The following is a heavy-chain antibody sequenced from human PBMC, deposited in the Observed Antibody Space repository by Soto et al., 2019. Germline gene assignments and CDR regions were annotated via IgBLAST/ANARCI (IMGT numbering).Heavy chain of an antibody. Sequence: SESRSLTYTVSGGSISSISYYWAWVRQPPGKGPEWIGSINYSGTTYYNSSLKSRVTISVDTSKNQFSLKLSSVTAADTAVYYCAIVPDYWGQGILVTVSS. CDR3: AIVPDY. CDR1: GGSISSISYY. V-gene: IGHV4-39*07. CDR2: INYSGTT. J-gene: IGHJ4*02.